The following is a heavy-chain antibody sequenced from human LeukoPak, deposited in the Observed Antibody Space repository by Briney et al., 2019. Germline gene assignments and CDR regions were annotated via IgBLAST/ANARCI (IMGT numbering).Heavy chain of an antibody. Sequence: PGGSLRLSCAASGFTVSSNYMSWVRQAPGKGLEWVSSISGSGGSTYYADSVKGRFTISRDNSKNTLYLQMNSLRAEDTAVYYCAPLRPPKVLHPPASRGYWGQGTLVTVSS. V-gene: IGHV3-23*01. CDR3: APLRPPKVLHPPASRGY. D-gene: IGHD3-10*01. J-gene: IGHJ4*02. CDR1: GFTVSSNY. CDR2: ISGSGGST.